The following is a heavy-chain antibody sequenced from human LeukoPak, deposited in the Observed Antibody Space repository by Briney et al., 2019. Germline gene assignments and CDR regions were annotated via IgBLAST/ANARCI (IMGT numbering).Heavy chain of an antibody. Sequence: SETPSLTCTVSGGSISSGGYYWSWIRQHPGKGLEWIGYIHHSGSTYYNPSLKSRVTISVDTSKNQFSLKLSSVTAADTAVYYCARYYYDSSGDFHGMDVWGQGTTVTVSS. CDR2: IHHSGST. CDR1: GGSISSGGYY. V-gene: IGHV4-31*03. J-gene: IGHJ6*02. CDR3: ARYYYDSSGDFHGMDV. D-gene: IGHD3-22*01.